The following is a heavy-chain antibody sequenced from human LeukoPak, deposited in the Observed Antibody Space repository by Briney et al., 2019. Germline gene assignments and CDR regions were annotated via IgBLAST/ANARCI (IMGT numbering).Heavy chain of an antibody. CDR3: ARRGGKLYYDFWSGYYPPFDY. J-gene: IGHJ4*02. CDR2: INHSGST. D-gene: IGHD3-3*01. CDR1: GGSFSGYY. Sequence: PSETLSLTCAVYGGSFSGYYWSWLRQPPGKELEWIGEINHSGSTNYNPSLKRRVTISVDTSKNQFSLKLSSVTAADTAVYYCARRGGKLYYDFWSGYYPPFDYWGQGTLVTVSS. V-gene: IGHV4-34*01.